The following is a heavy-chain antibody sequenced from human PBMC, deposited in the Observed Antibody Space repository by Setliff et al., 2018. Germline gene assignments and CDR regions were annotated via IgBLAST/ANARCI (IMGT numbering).Heavy chain of an antibody. J-gene: IGHJ4*02. CDR1: GGPFRTDG. CDR2: IIPVFRTA. V-gene: IGHV1-69*13. CDR3: ARDTRDKYVSSGYYLSLDS. D-gene: IGHD3-22*01. Sequence: SVKVSCKASGGPFRTDGFSWVRQAPGQGLEWMGRIIPVFRTANYAQKFRGRVTITAGEVARTAYMELSTLRSEDTAVYYCARDTRDKYVSSGYYLSLDSCRQGSLVTVSS.